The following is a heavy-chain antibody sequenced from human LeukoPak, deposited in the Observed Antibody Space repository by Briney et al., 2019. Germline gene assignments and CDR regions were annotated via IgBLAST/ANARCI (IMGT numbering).Heavy chain of an antibody. CDR1: GGSISSYY. Sequence: SETLSLTCTVSGGSISSYYWSWIRQPPGKGLEWIGYIYYSGSTNYNPSLKSRVTISVDTSKNQFSLKLSSVTAADTAVYYCAAYIAAAGDFDYWGQGTLLTVSS. CDR2: IYYSGST. V-gene: IGHV4-59*01. D-gene: IGHD6-13*01. J-gene: IGHJ4*02. CDR3: AAYIAAAGDFDY.